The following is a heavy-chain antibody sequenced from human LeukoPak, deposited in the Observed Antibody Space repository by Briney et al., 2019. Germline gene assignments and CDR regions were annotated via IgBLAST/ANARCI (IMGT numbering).Heavy chain of an antibody. D-gene: IGHD3-9*01. J-gene: IGHJ4*02. Sequence: GGSLRLSCAASGFTVSSNYMSWVRQAPGKGLEWVSVIYSGGSTYYADSVKGRFTISRDNSKNTLYLQMNSLRAEDTAVYYCARADVLRYFEDYWGQGTLVTVSS. CDR3: ARADVLRYFEDY. V-gene: IGHV3-66*01. CDR1: GFTVSSNY. CDR2: IYSGGST.